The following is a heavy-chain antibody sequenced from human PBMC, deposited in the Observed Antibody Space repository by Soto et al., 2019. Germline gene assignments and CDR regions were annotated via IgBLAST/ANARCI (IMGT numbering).Heavy chain of an antibody. Sequence: QLQLQESGPGLVKPSETQSLTCTVSGGSISSNSYYWAWIRQPPGKGLEWIGSGYHGGNTYYNPSLKSRVTISVDTSTNQFSLKLNSVTAADTAVYYCARHLSGYGYLDFEYWGQGILVTVSS. CDR1: GGSISSNSYY. V-gene: IGHV4-39*01. D-gene: IGHD5-18*01. CDR2: GYHGGNT. CDR3: ARHLSGYGYLDFEY. J-gene: IGHJ4*02.